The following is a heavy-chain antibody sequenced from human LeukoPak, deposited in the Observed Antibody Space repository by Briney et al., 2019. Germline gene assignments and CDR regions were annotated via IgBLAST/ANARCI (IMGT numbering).Heavy chain of an antibody. CDR1: GYTFTGYY. Sequence: ASVKVSCKASGYTFTGYYMHWVRQAPGQGLEWMGWISAYNGNTNYAQKLQGRVTMTTDTSTSTAYMELRSLRSDDTAVYYCARALAVAGIIDYWGQGTLVTVSS. J-gene: IGHJ4*02. D-gene: IGHD6-19*01. V-gene: IGHV1-18*04. CDR3: ARALAVAGIIDY. CDR2: ISAYNGNT.